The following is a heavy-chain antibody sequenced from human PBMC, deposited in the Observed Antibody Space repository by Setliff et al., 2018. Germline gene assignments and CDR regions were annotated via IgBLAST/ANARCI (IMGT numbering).Heavy chain of an antibody. CDR1: GFTFDDYA. V-gene: IGHV3-9*01. CDR3: AKDKSHRGYSYYGMDV. Sequence: GGSLRLSCAASGFTFDDYAMHWVRQAPGKGLEWVSGISWNSGSIGYADSVKDRFTISRDNAKNSLYLQMNSLRAEDTALYYCAKDKSHRGYSYYGMDVWGQGTTVTVSS. J-gene: IGHJ6*02. D-gene: IGHD5-18*01. CDR2: ISWNSGSI.